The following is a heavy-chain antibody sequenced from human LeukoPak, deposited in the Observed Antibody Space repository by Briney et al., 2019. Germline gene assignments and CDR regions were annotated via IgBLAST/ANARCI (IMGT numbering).Heavy chain of an antibody. D-gene: IGHD3-22*01. CDR1: GFSFSTYS. Sequence: GGSLRLSCAASGFSFSTYSMNWVRQAPGKGLEWVSSISRNSRYIYYADSMRGRFTISRDNAKNSLYLQMNSLRAEDTAVYYCARGFLTDYYDSSGYFYFDSWGQGTLVTVSS. CDR3: ARGFLTDYYDSSGYFYFDS. V-gene: IGHV3-21*01. J-gene: IGHJ4*02. CDR2: ISRNSRYI.